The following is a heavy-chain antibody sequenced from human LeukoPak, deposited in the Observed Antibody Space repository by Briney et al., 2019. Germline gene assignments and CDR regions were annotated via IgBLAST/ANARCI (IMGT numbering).Heavy chain of an antibody. V-gene: IGHV3-30*18. J-gene: IGHJ4*02. CDR3: AKVENY. CDR2: ISYDGSNK. CDR1: GFTFSSYG. Sequence: PGGSLRLSCTASGFTFSSYGMHWVRQAPGKGLEWVAVISYDGSNKYYADSVKGRFTISRDNSKNTLYLQMNSLRAEDTAVYYCAKVENYWGQGTLVTVSS.